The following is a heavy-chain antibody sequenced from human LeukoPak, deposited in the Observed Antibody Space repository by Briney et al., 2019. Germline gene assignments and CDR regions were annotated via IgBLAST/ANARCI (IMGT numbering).Heavy chain of an antibody. J-gene: IGHJ6*03. Sequence: SETLSLTCAVYGGSFSGYYWSWIRQPPGKGLEWIGEINHSGSTNYNPSLKSRVTISVDTSKNQFSLKLSSVTAADTAVYYCARASSTSCYRGYFYYYYYYMDVWGKGTTVIVSS. V-gene: IGHV4-34*01. D-gene: IGHD2-2*02. CDR2: INHSGST. CDR3: ARASSTSCYRGYFYYYYYYMDV. CDR1: GGSFSGYY.